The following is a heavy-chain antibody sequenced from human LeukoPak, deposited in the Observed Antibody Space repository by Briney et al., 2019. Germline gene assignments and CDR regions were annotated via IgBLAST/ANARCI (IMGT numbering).Heavy chain of an antibody. Sequence: ASVKVSCKASGGTFSSYAISWVRQAPGQGLEWMGGIIPIFGTANYAQKFQGRVTITADESTSTAYMELSSLRSEDTAVYYCARDPSTYYYDSSGYYDYWGQGTLVTVSS. CDR2: IIPIFGTA. CDR3: ARDPSTYYYDSSGYYDY. V-gene: IGHV1-69*01. CDR1: GGTFSSYA. J-gene: IGHJ4*02. D-gene: IGHD3-22*01.